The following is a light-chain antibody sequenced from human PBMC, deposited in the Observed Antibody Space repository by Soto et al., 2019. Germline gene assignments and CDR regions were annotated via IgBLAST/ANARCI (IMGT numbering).Light chain of an antibody. CDR2: DAS. CDR1: QSVSSY. J-gene: IGKJ1*01. CDR3: QQRSNWPRT. Sequence: EIVLTQSPATLSLSPGERSTLSCRASQSVSSYFAWYQQKHGQXPRXXIYDASNRATGIPARFSGSGSGTDLTITISSLEPEDFAVYYCQQRSNWPRTFGQGTKVDIK. V-gene: IGKV3-11*01.